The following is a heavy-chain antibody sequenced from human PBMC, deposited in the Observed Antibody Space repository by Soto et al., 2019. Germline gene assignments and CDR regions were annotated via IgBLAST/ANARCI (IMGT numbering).Heavy chain of an antibody. V-gene: IGHV4-38-2*02. CDR2: IYPSVGS. J-gene: IGHJ4*02. D-gene: IGHD1-1*01. Sequence: SETLSLTCNVSGFAISRCYYWSWVRQPPGKGLEWIGSIYPSVGSYHNPSLESRLTLSIDTSKNQFTLKLASVTAADTALYYCAREKVGTTFFDNWGQGTQVNVSS. CDR1: GFAISRCYY. CDR3: AREKVGTTFFDN.